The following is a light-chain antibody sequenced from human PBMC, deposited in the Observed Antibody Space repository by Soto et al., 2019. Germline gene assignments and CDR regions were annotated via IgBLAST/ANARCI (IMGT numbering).Light chain of an antibody. J-gene: IGLJ1*01. CDR1: ISDVGGYNY. V-gene: IGLV2-14*01. CDR2: EVT. Sequence: QSLLTQAAWVSGSPGQSITISCTGTISDVGGYNYVCWYKQHPGKAPQLMIYEVTKRPSGVSDRFSGSKSGNTASLTISGLQAEDEADYYCSSYTSSSTLYVFGTGTKVTVL. CDR3: SSYTSSSTLYV.